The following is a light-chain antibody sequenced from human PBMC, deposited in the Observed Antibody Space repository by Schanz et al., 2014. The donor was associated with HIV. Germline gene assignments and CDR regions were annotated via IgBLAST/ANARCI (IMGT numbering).Light chain of an antibody. CDR3: QQLNFYPLA. CDR1: QDISGY. V-gene: IGKV1-9*01. J-gene: IGKJ4*01. CDR2: AVF. Sequence: QLTQSPSSLSASVGDRVTITCRASQDISGYLAWNQQKPGKAPKLLIYAVFTLQSGVPSRFIGGRSGPDFTLTISSLQPEDFATYYCQQLNFYPLAFGGGTKVEIK.